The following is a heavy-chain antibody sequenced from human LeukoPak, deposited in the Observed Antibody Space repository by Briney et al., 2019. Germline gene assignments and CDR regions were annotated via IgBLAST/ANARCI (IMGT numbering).Heavy chain of an antibody. Sequence: SQTLSLTCAVSGGSISSGSYYWSWIRQPPGKGLEWIGYIYYSGSTNYNPSLKSRVTISVDTSKNQFSLKLSSVTAADTAVYYCARVTRVAPSGDYGGDWFDPWGQGTLVTVSS. D-gene: IGHD4-17*01. J-gene: IGHJ5*02. CDR1: GGSISSGSYY. CDR3: ARVTRVAPSGDYGGDWFDP. V-gene: IGHV4-61*01. CDR2: IYYSGST.